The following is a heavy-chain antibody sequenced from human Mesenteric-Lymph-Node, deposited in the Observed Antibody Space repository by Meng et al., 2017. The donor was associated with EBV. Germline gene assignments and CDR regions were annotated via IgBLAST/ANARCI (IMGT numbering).Heavy chain of an antibody. CDR1: GYTFTSYA. Sequence: VSELEKAGAYVTTSCRASGYTFTSYAMLWVRRAPGRRLEWMGWINVGKGDTKYSQKFQGRVTITRDTSASTAYMELSSLRSEDTAVYYCARDSSGDSRFFDPWGQGTLVTVSS. CDR2: INVGKGDT. V-gene: IGHV1-3*01. J-gene: IGHJ5*02. CDR3: ARDSSGDSRFFDP. D-gene: IGHD6-19*01.